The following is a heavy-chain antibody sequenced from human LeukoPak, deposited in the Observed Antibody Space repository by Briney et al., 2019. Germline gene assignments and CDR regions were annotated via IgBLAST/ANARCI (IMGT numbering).Heavy chain of an antibody. CDR1: GFNFNDYA. Sequence: PGGSLRLSCAASGFNFNDYAMYWVRQAPGKGLEWVSGISWNSVNIAYAGSVKGRFTISRDNAKNSLYLQMNSLRAEDTAFYYCAKPFSRGSFVGFDIWGQGTMVTVSS. D-gene: IGHD1-26*01. J-gene: IGHJ3*02. CDR3: AKPFSRGSFVGFDI. V-gene: IGHV3-9*01. CDR2: ISWNSVNI.